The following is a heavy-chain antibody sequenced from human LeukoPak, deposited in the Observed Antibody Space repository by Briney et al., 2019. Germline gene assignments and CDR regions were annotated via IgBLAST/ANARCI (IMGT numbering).Heavy chain of an antibody. CDR2: IIPILGIA. J-gene: IGHJ5*02. CDR3: ARAPKAITMVRGDPPFDP. V-gene: IGHV1-69*04. D-gene: IGHD3-10*01. CDR1: GGTFSSYA. Sequence: ASVKVSCKASGGTFSSYAISWVRQAPGQGLEWMGRIIPILGIANYAQKFQGRVTITADKSTSTAYMELSSLRSEDTAVYYCARAPKAITMVRGDPPFDPWGQGTLVTVSS.